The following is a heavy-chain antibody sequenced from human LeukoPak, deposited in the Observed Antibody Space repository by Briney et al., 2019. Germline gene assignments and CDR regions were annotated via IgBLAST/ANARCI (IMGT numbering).Heavy chain of an antibody. V-gene: IGHV4-59*08. CDR1: GGSISSYY. Sequence: SETLSLTCTVSGGSISSYYWSWIRQPPGKGLEWIGYIYYSGSTNYNPSLKSRVTISLDTSKNQFSLKLSSVTAADTAVYYCARQVVAVPAAARTLYYYMDVWGKGTTVTVSS. J-gene: IGHJ6*03. D-gene: IGHD2-2*01. CDR2: IYYSGST. CDR3: ARQVVAVPAAARTLYYYMDV.